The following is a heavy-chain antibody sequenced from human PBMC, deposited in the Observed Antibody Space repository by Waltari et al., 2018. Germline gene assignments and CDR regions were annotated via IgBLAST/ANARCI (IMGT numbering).Heavy chain of an antibody. Sequence: QVQLQESGPGLVKPSETLSLTCTLSGSFYYLSWIRQPPGKGLKCLGYASYSGSTYYNPSLQSRVTILVGSSRNQFSLQLSSVTAADTAVYYCATLGARYSNAFDVWGQGTMVTVSS. D-gene: IGHD2-15*01. V-gene: IGHV4-59*08. CDR3: ATLGARYSNAFDV. CDR2: ASYSGST. J-gene: IGHJ3*01. CDR1: GSFYY.